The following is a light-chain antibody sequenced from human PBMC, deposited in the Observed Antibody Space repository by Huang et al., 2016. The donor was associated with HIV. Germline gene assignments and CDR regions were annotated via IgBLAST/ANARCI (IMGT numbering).Light chain of an antibody. CDR3: QQYNNWPRT. CDR1: QSVSSN. Sequence: EIVMTQSPATLSVSPGARATLSCRASQSVSSNLAWYQQKPGQAPRLLIYGASTRATGIPARFSGSGSGKEFTLTISSLQSEDFAVYYCQQYNNWPRTFGQGTKVEIK. CDR2: GAS. V-gene: IGKV3-15*01. J-gene: IGKJ1*01.